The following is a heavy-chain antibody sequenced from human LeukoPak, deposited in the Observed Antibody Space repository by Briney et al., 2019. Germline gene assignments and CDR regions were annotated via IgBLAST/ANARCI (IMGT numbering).Heavy chain of an antibody. V-gene: IGHV1-69*06. J-gene: IGHJ4*02. D-gene: IGHD4-17*01. CDR3: ARGGSDYGDYVPGY. CDR1: GYTFTSYY. Sequence: ASVKVSCKASGYTFTSYYMHWVRQAPGQGLEWMGGIIPIFGTANYAQKFQGRVTITADKSTSTAYMELSSLRSEDTAVYYCARGGSDYGDYVPGYWGQGTLVTVSS. CDR2: IIPIFGTA.